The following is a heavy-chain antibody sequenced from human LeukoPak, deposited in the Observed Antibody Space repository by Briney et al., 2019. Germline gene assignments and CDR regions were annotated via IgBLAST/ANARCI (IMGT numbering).Heavy chain of an antibody. V-gene: IGHV1-8*01. J-gene: IGHJ5*02. CDR1: GYSFTNFD. D-gene: IGHD3-10*01. CDR2: VNPNSGYT. Sequence: ASVKVSCKASGYSFTNFDITWVRLAPGQGPEWMGWVNPNSGYTAYAQKFQGRVTMTEDTSTDTAYMELSSLRSEDTAVYYCATGRITMVRGVIPNWFDPWGQGTLVTVSS. CDR3: ATGRITMVRGVIPNWFDP.